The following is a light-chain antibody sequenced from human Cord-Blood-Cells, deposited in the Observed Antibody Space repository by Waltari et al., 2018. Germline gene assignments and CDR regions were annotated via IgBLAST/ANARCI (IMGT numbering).Light chain of an antibody. CDR3: QQYYSTPPYT. V-gene: IGKV4-1*01. J-gene: IGKJ2*01. CDR2: WAS. Sequence: DIVMTQSPDSLAVSLGKRATINCKSSQSVLYSSNNKNYLAWYQQKPGQPPKLLIYWASTRESGVPDRFSGSGSGTDFTLTISGLQAEDGAVYYCQQYYSTPPYTFGQGTKLEIK. CDR1: QSVLYSSNNKNY.